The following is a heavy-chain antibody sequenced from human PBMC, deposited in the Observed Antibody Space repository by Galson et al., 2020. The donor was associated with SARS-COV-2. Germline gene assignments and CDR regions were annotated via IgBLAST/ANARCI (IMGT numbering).Heavy chain of an antibody. CDR1: GYTFTDYY. J-gene: IGHJ6*02. V-gene: IGHV1-2*02. Sequence: ASVKVSCKASGYTFTDYYIHWVRQAPGQGLEWMGWINPNSGGTNYAQKLEGRVTMTRDTSITTAYMELSRLRADDTAVYYCARLRECEVLTCYIVDVWGQGARVTVSS. CDR2: INPNSGGT. CDR3: ARLRECEVLTCYIVDV. D-gene: IGHD3-9*01.